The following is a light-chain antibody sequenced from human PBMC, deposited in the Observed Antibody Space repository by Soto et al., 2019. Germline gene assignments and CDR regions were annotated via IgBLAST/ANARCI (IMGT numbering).Light chain of an antibody. CDR2: KAS. Sequence: IQMNQSPSTLSGSVGDRVTITCRASQTISSWLAWYQQKQGKAPKLLIYKASTLKSGVPSRFSGSGSGTEFTLTISSLQPDDFATYYCQHYNSYSEAFGQGSKVDIK. CDR3: QHYNSYSEA. V-gene: IGKV1-5*03. J-gene: IGKJ1*01. CDR1: QTISSW.